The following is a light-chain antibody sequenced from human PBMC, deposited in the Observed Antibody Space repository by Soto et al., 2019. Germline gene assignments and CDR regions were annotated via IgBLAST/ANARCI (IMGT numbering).Light chain of an antibody. CDR1: QSISSW. CDR3: QQYNSYPWT. V-gene: IGKV1-5*01. CDR2: DAS. Sequence: DIQMTQSPSTLSASVGDRVTITYRASQSISSWLAWYQQNPGKAPKLLIYDASSLESGVPSRFSGSGSGTESTLTITSLQPDDFATYYCQQYNSYPWTFGQGTKVDIK. J-gene: IGKJ1*01.